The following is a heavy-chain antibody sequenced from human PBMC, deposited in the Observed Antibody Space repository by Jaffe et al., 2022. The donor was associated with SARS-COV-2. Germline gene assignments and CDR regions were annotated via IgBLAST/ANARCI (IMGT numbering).Heavy chain of an antibody. J-gene: IGHJ1*01. CDR2: ISWNSGSI. D-gene: IGHD3-10*01. CDR1: GFTFDDYA. V-gene: IGHV3-9*01. CDR3: AKGLFTMVRGVIITGYFQH. Sequence: EVQLVESGGGLVQPGRSLRLSCAASGFTFDDYAMHWVRQAPGKGLEWVSGISWNSGSIGYADSVKGRFTISRDNAKNSLYLQMNSLRAEDTALYYCAKGLFTMVRGVIITGYFQHWGLGTLVTVSS.